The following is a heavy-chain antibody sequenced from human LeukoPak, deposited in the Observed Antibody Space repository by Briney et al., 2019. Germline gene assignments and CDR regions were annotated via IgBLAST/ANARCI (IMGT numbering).Heavy chain of an antibody. CDR1: GFTFSSYA. J-gene: IGHJ4*02. D-gene: IGHD3-10*01. V-gene: IGHV3-30-3*01. CDR3: AKDEATMVRGLDY. CDR2: ISSDGSQE. Sequence: PGGSLRLSCADSGFTFSSYAVHWVRQAPGKGLEWVAVISSDGSQEYYADSVKGRFTISRDNSKNTLYLQMNSLRAEDTSVYYCAKDEATMVRGLDYWGQGTLVTVSS.